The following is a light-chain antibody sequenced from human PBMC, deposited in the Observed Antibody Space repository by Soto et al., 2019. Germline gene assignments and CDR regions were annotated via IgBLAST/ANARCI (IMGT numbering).Light chain of an antibody. Sequence: SYELTQPLSVSVALGQTARITCAGNNVGSKNVYWYQQKPGQAPVLVIYRDRNRPSGIPERLSGSNSVNTATLTISGAQAGDEADYYCQVWDSTTVVFGGGTKLTVL. CDR1: NVGSKN. J-gene: IGLJ3*02. V-gene: IGLV3-9*01. CDR2: RDR. CDR3: QVWDSTTVV.